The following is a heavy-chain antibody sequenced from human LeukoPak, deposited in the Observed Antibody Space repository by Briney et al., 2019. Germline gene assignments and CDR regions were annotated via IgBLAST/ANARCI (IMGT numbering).Heavy chain of an antibody. V-gene: IGHV3-30*04. CDR3: AKDSGSGWSPFDY. Sequence: PGGSLRLSCAASGFAFSPSAMHWVRQAPGKGLEWVAVISYDGSDTNFADSVKGRFTISRDNSKNTLYLQMNSLRAEDTAVYYCAKDSGSGWSPFDYWGQGTLVTVSS. CDR1: GFAFSPSA. CDR2: ISYDGSDT. J-gene: IGHJ4*02. D-gene: IGHD6-19*01.